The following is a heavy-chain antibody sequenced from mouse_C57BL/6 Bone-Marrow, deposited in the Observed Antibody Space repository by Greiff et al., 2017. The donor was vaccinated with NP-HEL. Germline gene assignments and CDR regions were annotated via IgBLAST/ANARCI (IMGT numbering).Heavy chain of an antibody. J-gene: IGHJ4*01. CDR3: ARLTTVVADYAMDY. D-gene: IGHD1-1*01. V-gene: IGHV2-6*03. CDR2: IWSDGST. Sequence: VKVEESGPGLVAPSQSLSITCTVSGFSLTSYGVHWVRQPPGKGLEWLVVIWSDGSTTYNSALKSRLSISKDNSKSHVFLKMNSLQTDDTAMYYCARLTTVVADYAMDYWGQGTSVTVSS. CDR1: GFSLTSYG.